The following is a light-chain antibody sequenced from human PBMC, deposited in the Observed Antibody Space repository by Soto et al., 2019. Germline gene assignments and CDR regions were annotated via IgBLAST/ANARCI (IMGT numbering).Light chain of an antibody. V-gene: IGKV3-20*01. Sequence: EVVLTQSPGTLSLSPGERATLSCRASQSVSNNYVAWYQPQPGQAPRLLTYGASNSATGIPDRFSGSGSGTDFTLTISRLEPEDFAVYYCQQYGSSGTFGQGTKVDIK. CDR2: GAS. CDR3: QQYGSSGT. CDR1: QSVSNNY. J-gene: IGKJ1*01.